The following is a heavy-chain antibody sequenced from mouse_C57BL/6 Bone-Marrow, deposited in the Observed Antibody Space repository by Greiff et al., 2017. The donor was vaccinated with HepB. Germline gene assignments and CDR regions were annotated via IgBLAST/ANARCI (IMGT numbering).Heavy chain of an antibody. J-gene: IGHJ3*01. D-gene: IGHD4-1*01. CDR3: ARDSVTGTGLAY. CDR2: ISDGGSYT. CDR1: GFTFSSYA. Sequence: DVMLVESGGGLVKPGGSLKLSCAASGFTFSSYAMSWVRQTPEKRLEWVATISDGGSYTYYPDNVKGRFTISRDNAKNNLYLQMSHLKSEDTAMYYCARDSVTGTGLAYWGQGTLVTVSA. V-gene: IGHV5-4*01.